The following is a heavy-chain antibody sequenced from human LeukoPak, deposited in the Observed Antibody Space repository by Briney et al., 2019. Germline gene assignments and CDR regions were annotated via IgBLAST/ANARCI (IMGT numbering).Heavy chain of an antibody. CDR3: ARGKRYLDPRLFDY. Sequence: GGSLRLSCTASGFTFGDYAMSWFRQAPGKGLEWVSYISRSGSTIYYADSAKGRFTISRDNAKNSLYLQMNSLRAEDTAVYYCARGKRYLDPRLFDYWGQGALVTVSS. J-gene: IGHJ4*02. CDR2: ISRSGSTI. D-gene: IGHD3-9*01. CDR1: GFTFGDYA. V-gene: IGHV3-11*01.